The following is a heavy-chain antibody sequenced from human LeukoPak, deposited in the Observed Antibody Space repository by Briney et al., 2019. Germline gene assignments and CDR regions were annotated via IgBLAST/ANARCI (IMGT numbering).Heavy chain of an antibody. CDR3: ARQYYGDYEPLKIDY. CDR2: IYCRGST. Sequence: PSETLSLTCTVSGGSISSYYWSWIRQPPGKGLEWIGYIYCRGSTNYNPSLKSRVTISVDTSKNQFSLNLSSVTAADTAVYYCARQYYGDYEPLKIDYWGQGALVTVSS. V-gene: IGHV4-59*08. J-gene: IGHJ4*01. D-gene: IGHD4-17*01. CDR1: GGSISSYY.